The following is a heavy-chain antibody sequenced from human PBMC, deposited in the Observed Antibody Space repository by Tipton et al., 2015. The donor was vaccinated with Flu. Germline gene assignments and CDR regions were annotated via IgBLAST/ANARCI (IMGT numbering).Heavy chain of an antibody. CDR2: IYPGDSDT. V-gene: IGHV5-51*01. D-gene: IGHD3-10*01. J-gene: IGHJ4*02. CDR3: ATHSDTDRGRIDY. CDR1: GYRFSNSW. Sequence: QLVQSGAEVKKPGESLKISCKGFGYRFSNSWIAWVRQMPGKGLEWMGVIYPGDSDTRYSPSFEGQVTISVDASITTAHLQWSSLRASDTATYYCATHSDTDRGRIDYWGQGTPVIVSS.